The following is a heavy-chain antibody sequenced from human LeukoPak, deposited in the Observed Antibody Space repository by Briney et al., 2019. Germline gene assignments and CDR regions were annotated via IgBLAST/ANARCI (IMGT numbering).Heavy chain of an antibody. CDR1: GFTFRLFG. V-gene: IGHV3-30*02. CDR2: IRFDGSNT. J-gene: IGHJ4*02. CDR3: AKVKTDILIPDS. D-gene: IGHD2-21*02. Sequence: GGSLRLSCAASGFTFRLFGMHWVRQAPGKGLEWVSFIRFDGSNTYHADSVKGRFTISRDNSKNTLYLQMNSLTSEDTAVYYCAKVKTDILIPDSWGQGTLITVSS.